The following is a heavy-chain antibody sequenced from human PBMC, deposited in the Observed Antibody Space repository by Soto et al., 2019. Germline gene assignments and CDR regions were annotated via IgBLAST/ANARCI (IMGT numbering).Heavy chain of an antibody. V-gene: IGHV4-34*01. Sequence: QVQLQQWGAGLLKPSETLSLTCAVYGGSFSGYYWSWIRQPPGKGLEWIGEINHSGSTNYNPSLKSRVTISVDTSKNQFSLKLSSGTAADTAVYYCARGGYMVRGAGYFELWGRGTLVTVSS. D-gene: IGHD3-10*01. CDR3: ARGGYMVRGAGYFEL. CDR1: GGSFSGYY. J-gene: IGHJ2*01. CDR2: INHSGST.